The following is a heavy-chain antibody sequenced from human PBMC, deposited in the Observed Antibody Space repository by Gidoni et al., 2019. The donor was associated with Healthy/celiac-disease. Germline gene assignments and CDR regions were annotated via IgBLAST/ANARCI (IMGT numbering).Heavy chain of an antibody. V-gene: IGHV1-69*02. D-gene: IGHD3-22*01. J-gene: IGHJ4*02. CDR1: GGTFSSYT. Sequence: QVQLVQSGAEVKKPGSSVKVSCKASGGTFSSYTISWVRQAPGQGLEWMGRIIPILGIANYAQKFQGRVTITADKSTSTAYMELSSLRSEDTAVYYCAGVYDSSGFLGYWGQGTLVTVSS. CDR2: IIPILGIA. CDR3: AGVYDSSGFLGY.